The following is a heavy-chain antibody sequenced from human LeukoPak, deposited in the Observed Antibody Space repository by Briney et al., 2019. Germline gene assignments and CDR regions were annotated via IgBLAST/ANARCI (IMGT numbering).Heavy chain of an antibody. CDR2: ISYHGRDT. J-gene: IGHJ4*02. CDR3: AAQPCSVGRCYLDY. D-gene: IGHD2-15*01. CDR1: GVTFSSFA. Sequence: PRGSLRLSCAASGVTFSSFAMHWVRQAPGKGLEWVAVISYHGRDTYYADSVKGRFTISRDNSKNTLYLQLNSLGAEDTAVYYCAAQPCSVGRCYLDYWGQGTLVTVSS. V-gene: IGHV3-30*04.